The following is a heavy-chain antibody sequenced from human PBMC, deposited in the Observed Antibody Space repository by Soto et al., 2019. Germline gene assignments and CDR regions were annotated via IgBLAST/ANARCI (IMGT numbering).Heavy chain of an antibody. Sequence: ASVKVSCKASGYTFTSYGISWVRQAPGQGLEWVGWISAYNGNTNYAQKLQGRVTMTTDTSTSTAYMELRSLRSDDTAVYYCARKMTTVTTVWFDNWGQGNLVTVSS. CDR2: ISAYNGNT. CDR1: GYTFTSYG. D-gene: IGHD4-17*01. CDR3: ARKMTTVTTVWFDN. J-gene: IGHJ5*02. V-gene: IGHV1-18*01.